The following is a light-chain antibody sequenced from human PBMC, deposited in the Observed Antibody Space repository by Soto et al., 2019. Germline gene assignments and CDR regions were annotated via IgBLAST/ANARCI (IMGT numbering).Light chain of an antibody. CDR3: QQGNSFPLT. J-gene: IGKJ4*01. V-gene: IGKV1-12*01. CDR2: TAS. CDR1: QDISNL. Sequence: DIQMTQSPSSVSASVGDRVTITCRASQDISNLLAWFQQKPGEAPRLLIYTASTLHSGVPSRFSGSGSGTDFTLTISSLQPEDFATYYCQQGNSFPLTFGGGTKVEI.